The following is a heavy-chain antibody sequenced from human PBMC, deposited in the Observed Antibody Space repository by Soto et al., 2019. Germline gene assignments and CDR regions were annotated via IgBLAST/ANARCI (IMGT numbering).Heavy chain of an antibody. V-gene: IGHV4-30-2*01. D-gene: IGHD5-12*01. CDR1: GGSMNSDGYS. J-gene: IGHJ4*02. Sequence: QLQLQESGSGVVKPSQTLSLTCAVSGGSMNSDGYSWSWIRQLRGKGLEWIGSIFYSGSTYYNPSLKSRGTMSVDRSSNPFYLYLRSVTAADTAVYYCARYSGYFGYFDFWGRGSLVIVSS. CDR2: IFYSGST. CDR3: ARYSGYFGYFDF.